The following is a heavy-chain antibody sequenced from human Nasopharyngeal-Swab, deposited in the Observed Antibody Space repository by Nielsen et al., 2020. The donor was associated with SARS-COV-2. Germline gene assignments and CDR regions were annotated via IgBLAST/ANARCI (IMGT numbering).Heavy chain of an antibody. CDR3: AREYMSYCSSTSCYGGNYYYYMDV. Sequence: SVKVSCKASGGTFSSYAISWVRQAPGQGLEWMGGIIPIFGTANYAQKFQGRVTITADESTSTAYMELSSLRSEDTAVYYCAREYMSYCSSTSCYGGNYYYYMDVWGKGTTVTVSS. CDR2: IIPIFGTA. J-gene: IGHJ6*03. V-gene: IGHV1-69*13. CDR1: GGTFSSYA. D-gene: IGHD2-2*01.